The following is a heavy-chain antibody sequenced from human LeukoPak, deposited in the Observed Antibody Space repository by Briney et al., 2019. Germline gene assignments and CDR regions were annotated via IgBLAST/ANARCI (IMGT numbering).Heavy chain of an antibody. CDR1: GFTFSSYS. CDR3: ARGGYYDSSGYYYVGYFHH. Sequence: GGSLRLSCAASGFTFSSYSMNWVRQAPGKGLEWVSSISTTSRYIYYADSVKGRFTISRDNAKNSLYVQMNSLRAEDTAVYYCARGGYYDSSGYYYVGYFHHWGQGTLVTVSS. J-gene: IGHJ1*01. D-gene: IGHD3-22*01. CDR2: ISTTSRYI. V-gene: IGHV3-21*01.